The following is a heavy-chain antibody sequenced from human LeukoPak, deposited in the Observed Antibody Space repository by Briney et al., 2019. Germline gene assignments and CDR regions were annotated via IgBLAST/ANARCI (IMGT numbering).Heavy chain of an antibody. J-gene: IGHJ4*02. D-gene: IGHD3-10*02. V-gene: IGHV3-30*02. CDR1: RFTLTNYG. Sequence: GGSLRLSCTMSRFTLTNYGIQWVRQAPGKGLEWVEFLAHDGIIKYFGASVMGRFTVSRDTSKNTVCLQMNTLRLEDTAVYYCAKDVRAEGHRYFDYWGQGALVTVSS. CDR2: LAHDGIIK. CDR3: AKDVRAEGHRYFDY.